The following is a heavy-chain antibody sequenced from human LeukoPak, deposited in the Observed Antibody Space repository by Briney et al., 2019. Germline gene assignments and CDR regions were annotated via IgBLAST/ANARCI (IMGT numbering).Heavy chain of an antibody. V-gene: IGHV1-18*01. CDR2: ISAYNGNT. J-gene: IGHJ4*02. CDR1: GGTFSSYA. D-gene: IGHD3-22*01. Sequence: ASVKVSCKASGGTFSSYAISWVRQAPGQGLEWMGWISAYNGNTNYAQKFQGRVTMTRDTSISTAYMELSRLRSDDTAVYYCARERTYYDSSGTFDYWGQGTLVTVSS. CDR3: ARERTYYDSSGTFDY.